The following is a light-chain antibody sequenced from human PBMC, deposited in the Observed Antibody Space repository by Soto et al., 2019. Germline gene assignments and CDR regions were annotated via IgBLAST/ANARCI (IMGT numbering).Light chain of an antibody. Sequence: DIHMTQSPSSLSASVGDRVTITCRTSQPISEYLNWYQQKPGKAPSLLIHWASIRESGVPDRFSGSGSGTDFTLTISSLQAEDVAVYYCQQYYSPPWTFGQGTKVDIK. J-gene: IGKJ1*01. CDR1: QPISEY. V-gene: IGKV1-27*01. CDR2: WAS. CDR3: QQYYSPPWT.